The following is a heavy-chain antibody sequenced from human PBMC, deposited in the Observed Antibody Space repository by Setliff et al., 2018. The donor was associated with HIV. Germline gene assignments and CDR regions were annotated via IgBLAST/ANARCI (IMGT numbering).Heavy chain of an antibody. CDR2: INTYTGYT. Sequence: ASVKVSCKTSGYTFTNYGVSWVRQAPGQGLQWLGCINTYTGYTHYAKDLQARVTMTTNTSTSTAYMYLRSLTSDDTAIYYCAATGSGGYVHWGQGTQVTVSS. V-gene: IGHV1-18*01. J-gene: IGHJ4*02. CDR3: AATGSGGYVH. D-gene: IGHD5-12*01. CDR1: GYTFTNYG.